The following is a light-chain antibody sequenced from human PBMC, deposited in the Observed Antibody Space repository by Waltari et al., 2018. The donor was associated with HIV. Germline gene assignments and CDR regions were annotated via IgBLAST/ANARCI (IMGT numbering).Light chain of an antibody. CDR1: SSHIGLYNI. Sequence: ALPQPAPVRGPLGQSITIPCPGPSSHIGLYNIFPWYQQHPGKAPQLVIHGVGTRPSGVSDRFSGSKSGNTASLTISTLQAEDEADYYCSSYINTDTLVFGGGTKLTVL. J-gene: IGLJ3*02. CDR3: SSYINTDTLV. V-gene: IGLV2-14*01. CDR2: GVG.